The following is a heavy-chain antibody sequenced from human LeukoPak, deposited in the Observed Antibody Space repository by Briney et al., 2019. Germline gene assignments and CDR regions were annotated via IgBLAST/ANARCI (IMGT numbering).Heavy chain of an antibody. V-gene: IGHV3-74*01. CDR1: GFSFSGHW. J-gene: IGHJ6*02. Sequence: PGGSLRLSCTASGFSFSGHWMHWARQLPGKGLVWVSRISPTGSTTSYADSVKGRFTISRDNAKNSLYLQMNSLRAEDTAVYYCARGSYGMDVWGQGTTVTVSS. CDR2: ISPTGSTT. CDR3: ARGSYGMDV.